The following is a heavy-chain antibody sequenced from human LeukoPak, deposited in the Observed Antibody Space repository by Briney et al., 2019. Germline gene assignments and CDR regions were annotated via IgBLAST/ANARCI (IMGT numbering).Heavy chain of an antibody. CDR2: INHSGST. CDR3: AVAARRAANWFDP. CDR1: GGSFSGYY. D-gene: IGHD6-6*01. Sequence: SETLSLTCAVYGGSFSGYYWSWIRQPPGKGLEWIGEINHSGSTNYNPSLKSRVTISVDTSKNQFSLKLSSVTAADTAVYYCAVAARRAANWFDPWGQGTLVTVSS. J-gene: IGHJ5*02. V-gene: IGHV4-34*01.